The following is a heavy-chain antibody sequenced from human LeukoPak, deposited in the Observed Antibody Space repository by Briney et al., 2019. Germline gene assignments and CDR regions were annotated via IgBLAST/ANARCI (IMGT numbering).Heavy chain of an antibody. J-gene: IGHJ4*02. Sequence: GGSQRLSCAASGFTFDDYGMSWVRQAPGKGLEWVSGINWNGGSTGYADSVKGRFTIAIDNSKNTLYLQLNILRAEDTAVYYCARGPVGSSWLSFDDWGRGTLVTVSS. V-gene: IGHV3-20*04. CDR2: INWNGGST. CDR3: ARGPVGSSWLSFDD. D-gene: IGHD6-13*01. CDR1: GFTFDDYG.